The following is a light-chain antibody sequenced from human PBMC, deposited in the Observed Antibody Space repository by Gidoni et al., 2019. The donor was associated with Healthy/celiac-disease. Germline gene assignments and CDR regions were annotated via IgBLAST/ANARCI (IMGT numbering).Light chain of an antibody. V-gene: IGKV1-39*01. CDR3: QQSYSTPPYT. Sequence: DTQITQSPSSLSASVGDRVTITCRASQSISSYLHWYQQKPGKAPKLLIYAASSLQSGVPSRFSGSGSGTDFTLTISSLQPEDFATYYCQQSYSTPPYTFXQXTKLEIK. CDR1: QSISSY. CDR2: AAS. J-gene: IGKJ2*01.